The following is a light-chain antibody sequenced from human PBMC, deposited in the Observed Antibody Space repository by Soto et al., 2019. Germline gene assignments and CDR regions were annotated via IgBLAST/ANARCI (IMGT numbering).Light chain of an antibody. J-gene: IGKJ1*01. CDR2: GAS. CDR3: QQYGSSPRT. CDR1: QSVSSSN. Sequence: EIVLTQSPGTLSSSPGERATLSCRASQSVSSSNIAWYQQKPGQAPRLLIYGASDRATGIPDRFSGSGSGTDFTLTISRLEPEDFAVYYCQQYGSSPRTFGQGTKVEI. V-gene: IGKV3-20*01.